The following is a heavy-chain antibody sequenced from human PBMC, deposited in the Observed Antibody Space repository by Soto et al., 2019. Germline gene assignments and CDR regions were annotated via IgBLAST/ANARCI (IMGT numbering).Heavy chain of an antibody. CDR1: GFSLSSYGVA. CDR2: IYWDDDK. Sequence: QITLKESGTTLLKPTQTLTLTCTVSGFSLSSYGVAVGWIRQPPGKALEWVAVIYWDDDKRYSTSLKSRLTLTINSSKNQVVLTLTNRHPVDTATYHCAQANTYIRRWFQNWFDPCCQGTLVT. J-gene: IGHJ5*02. D-gene: IGHD6-13*01. V-gene: IGHV2-5*02. CDR3: AQANTYIRRWFQNWFDP.